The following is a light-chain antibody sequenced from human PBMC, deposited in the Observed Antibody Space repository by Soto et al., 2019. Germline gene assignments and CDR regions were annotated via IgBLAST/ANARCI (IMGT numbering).Light chain of an antibody. CDR3: CSYAGTYTYV. CDR2: DVT. J-gene: IGLJ1*01. Sequence: QSALTQPRSVSESPGQSVTISCTGTYSDVGLYDYLSWYPQHPGKAPKLIISDVTKRPSGVPDRVSGSKSGNTTALTISGLQDEDEAEDYCCSYAGTYTYVFGSEIKLIVL. V-gene: IGLV2-11*01. CDR1: YSDVGLYDY.